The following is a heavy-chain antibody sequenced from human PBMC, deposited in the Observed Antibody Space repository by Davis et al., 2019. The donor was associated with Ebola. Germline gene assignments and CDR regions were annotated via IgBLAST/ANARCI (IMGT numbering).Heavy chain of an antibody. Sequence: SETLSLTCAVYGGSFSGYYWSWIRQPPGKGLEWIGEINHSGSTNYNPSLKSRVTISVDTSKNQFSLKLSSVTAADTVVYYCARASYGLKGGPSHYYYYGMDVWGQGTTVTVSS. CDR3: ARASYGLKGGPSHYYYYGMDV. CDR1: GGSFSGYY. J-gene: IGHJ6*02. V-gene: IGHV4-34*01. CDR2: INHSGST. D-gene: IGHD3-10*01.